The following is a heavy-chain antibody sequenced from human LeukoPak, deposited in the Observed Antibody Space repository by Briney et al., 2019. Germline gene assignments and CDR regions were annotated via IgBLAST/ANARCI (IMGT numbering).Heavy chain of an antibody. V-gene: IGHV5-10-1*01. CDR2: IDPSDSYT. CDR1: GYSFTSYW. J-gene: IGHJ4*02. D-gene: IGHD1-26*01. Sequence: GESLKISCKGSGYSFTSYWISWVRQMPGRGLEWMGRIDPSDSYTNYSPSFQGHVTVSADKSISTAYLQWSSLKASDTAMYYCASPLLTDEIDYWGQGTLVTVSS. CDR3: ASPLLTDEIDY.